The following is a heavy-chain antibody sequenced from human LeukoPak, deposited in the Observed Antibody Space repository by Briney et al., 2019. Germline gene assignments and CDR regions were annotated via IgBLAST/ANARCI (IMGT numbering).Heavy chain of an antibody. V-gene: IGHV4-31*03. J-gene: IGHJ5*02. Sequence: PSETLSLTCTVSGGSISSGGYYWSWIRQHPGKGLEWIGYIYYSGSTYYNPSLKSRVTISVDTSKNQFSLKLSSVTAADTAVYYCARSYDFWSGCHHNWFDPWGQGTLVTVSS. CDR3: ARSYDFWSGCHHNWFDP. CDR2: IYYSGST. CDR1: GGSISSGGYY. D-gene: IGHD3-3*01.